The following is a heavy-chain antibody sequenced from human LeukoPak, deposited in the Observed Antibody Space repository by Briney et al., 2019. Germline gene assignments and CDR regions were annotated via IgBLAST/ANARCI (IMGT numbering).Heavy chain of an antibody. CDR2: INHSGST. CDR3: ARGGRVGKTTKLNYYYYYMDV. CDR1: GGSFSGYY. J-gene: IGHJ6*03. D-gene: IGHD3/OR15-3a*01. Sequence: SETLSLTCAVYGGSFSGYYWSWIRQPPGKGLEWIGEINHSGSTNYNPSLKSRVTISVDTSKNQFSLKLSSVTAADTAVYYCARGGRVGKTTKLNYYYYYMDVWGKGTTVTVSS. V-gene: IGHV4-34*01.